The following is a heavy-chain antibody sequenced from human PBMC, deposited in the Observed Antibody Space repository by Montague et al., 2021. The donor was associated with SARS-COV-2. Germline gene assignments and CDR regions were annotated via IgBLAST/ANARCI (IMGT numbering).Heavy chain of an antibody. CDR3: ARHLGDWFIVVVPSWFDP. D-gene: IGHD2-2*01. Sequence: SETLSLTCAGYGDSMSRYNWRRIRQAHGWRPVRNGNLYYSGSSYYNPSLKSRVTISADTPKNQFSLKLRSVTAADTAVYYCARHLGDWFIVVVPSWFDPWGQGTLVTVSS. J-gene: IGHJ5*02. CDR2: LYYSGSS. CDR1: GDSMSRYN. V-gene: IGHV4-59*05.